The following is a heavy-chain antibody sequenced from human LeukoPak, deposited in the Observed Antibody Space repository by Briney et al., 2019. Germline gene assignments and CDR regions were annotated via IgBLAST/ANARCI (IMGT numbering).Heavy chain of an antibody. D-gene: IGHD2-15*01. CDR3: ARGVVGKNWFDP. CDR2: IIPILGIA. CDR1: GGTFSSYA. Sequence: SVKVSCKASGGTFSSYAISWVRQAPGQGLEWMGRIIPILGIANYAQKFQGRVTITADRSTSTAYMELSSLRSEDTAVYYCARGVVGKNWFDPWGQGTLVTVSS. V-gene: IGHV1-69*04. J-gene: IGHJ5*02.